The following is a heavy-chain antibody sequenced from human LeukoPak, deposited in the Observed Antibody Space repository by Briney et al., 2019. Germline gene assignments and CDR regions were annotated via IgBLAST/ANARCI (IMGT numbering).Heavy chain of an antibody. J-gene: IGHJ4*02. CDR2: ISGSGGST. Sequence: PGGSLRLSCAASGFTFSSYAMSWVRQAPGKGLEWVSAISGSGGSTYYADSVKGRFTISRDNSKNTLYLQMNSLRAEDTAVYYCAKGRRKTTSLYYYDSSGYHLFDYWGQGTLVTVSS. V-gene: IGHV3-23*01. CDR3: AKGRRKTTSLYYYDSSGYHLFDY. D-gene: IGHD3-22*01. CDR1: GFTFSSYA.